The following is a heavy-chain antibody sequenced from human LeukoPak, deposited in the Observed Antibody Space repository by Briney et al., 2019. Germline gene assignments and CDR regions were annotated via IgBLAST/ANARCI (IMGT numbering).Heavy chain of an antibody. Sequence: GVTLRLPCAVSGHSFSVCFMIGVRHPPGRGVEWVSGVGTSGDNTYCADSVKGRFTIARDNSRDTLSLQMNSLRAEDTAIYYCTCLDYWGQGTVVTVSS. CDR3: TCLDY. V-gene: IGHV3-23*01. J-gene: IGHJ4*02. CDR2: VGTSGDNT. CDR1: GHSFSVCF.